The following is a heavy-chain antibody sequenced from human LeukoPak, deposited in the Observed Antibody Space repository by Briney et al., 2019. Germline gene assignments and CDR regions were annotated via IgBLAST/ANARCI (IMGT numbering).Heavy chain of an antibody. Sequence: PSETLSLTCTVSGGSITRYYWSWIRQPPGKGLEWIGDIYYSGSASYNPTLKSRVTISVDTSKNQYSLELRSVTAADTAVYYCARLGFGPGTNKALDIWGQGTMVTVSS. CDR1: GGSITRYY. CDR3: ARLGFGPGTNKALDI. CDR2: IYYSGSA. D-gene: IGHD4-17*01. J-gene: IGHJ3*02. V-gene: IGHV4-59*01.